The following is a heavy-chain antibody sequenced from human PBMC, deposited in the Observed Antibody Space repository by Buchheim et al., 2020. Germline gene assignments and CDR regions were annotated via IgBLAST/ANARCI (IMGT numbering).Heavy chain of an antibody. CDR2: IRGSRTST. V-gene: IGHV3-23*01. J-gene: IGHJ4*02. CDR3: AKDQEADTAMVIGPIDY. CDR1: GFTFSSYA. Sequence: EVQLLESGGGLVQPGGSLRLSCAASGFTFSSYAMSWVRQAPGKGLEWVSLIRGSRTSTYYADSVKGRFTISRANSKNTLYLQMNSLRAEDTAVYYCAKDQEADTAMVIGPIDYWGQGTL. D-gene: IGHD5-18*01.